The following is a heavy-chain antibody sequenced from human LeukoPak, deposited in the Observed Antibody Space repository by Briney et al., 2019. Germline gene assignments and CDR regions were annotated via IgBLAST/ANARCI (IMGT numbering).Heavy chain of an antibody. CDR1: GFTFSDYY. Sequence: PGGSLRLSCATSGFTFSDYYMSWIRQAPGKGLEWVSYISSSGSPIYYADSVKGRFTISRDNAKNSLFLEMNSLRVEDTAVYYCVRDMGRESIFDYWGQGTLVTVSS. CDR3: VRDMGRESIFDY. J-gene: IGHJ4*02. CDR2: ISSSGSPI. D-gene: IGHD3-10*01. V-gene: IGHV3-11*04.